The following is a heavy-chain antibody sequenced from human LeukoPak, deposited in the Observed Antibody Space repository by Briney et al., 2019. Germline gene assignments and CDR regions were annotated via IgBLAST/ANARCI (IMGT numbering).Heavy chain of an antibody. D-gene: IGHD6-19*01. Sequence: GASVKVSCRASGYSFSNYYMHWVRQAPGQGLEWMGLINPSGGSTSYAQKFQGRVTMSRDMSTSTVYMELSSLRSEDTAVHYCARDYFPRWVADYEFFQHWGQGTLVTVSS. CDR1: GYSFSNYY. V-gene: IGHV1-46*01. J-gene: IGHJ1*01. CDR3: ARDYFPRWVADYEFFQH. CDR2: INPSGGST.